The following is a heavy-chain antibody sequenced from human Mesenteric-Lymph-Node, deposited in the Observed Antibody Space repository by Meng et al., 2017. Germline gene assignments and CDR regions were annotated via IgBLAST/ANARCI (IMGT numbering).Heavy chain of an antibody. CDR2: IIPIFGTA. CDR3: ARDYANSGSSDAFDI. V-gene: IGHV1-69*05. Sequence: SVKVSCKASGGTFSSYAISWVRQAPGQGLEWMGGIIPIFGTANYAQKFQGRVTITTDESTSTVYMELSSLRSEDTAVYYCARDYANSGSSDAFDIWGQGTMVTVSS. CDR1: GGTFSSYA. J-gene: IGHJ3*02. D-gene: IGHD1-26*01.